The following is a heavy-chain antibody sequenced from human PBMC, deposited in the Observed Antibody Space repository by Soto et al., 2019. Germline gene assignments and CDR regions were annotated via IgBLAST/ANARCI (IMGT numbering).Heavy chain of an antibody. CDR2: IIPIFGTT. V-gene: IGHV1-69*06. CDR1: GGTFSSYA. Sequence: GASVKVSCKASGGTFSSYAISWVRQAPGQGLEWMGGIIPIFGTTNYAQKFQGRVTMTGDKSTSTVYMELSSLRSEDTAVYYCARVLTTASPSDAFDIWGQGTTVTVSS. J-gene: IGHJ3*02. CDR3: ARVLTTASPSDAFDI. D-gene: IGHD4-4*01.